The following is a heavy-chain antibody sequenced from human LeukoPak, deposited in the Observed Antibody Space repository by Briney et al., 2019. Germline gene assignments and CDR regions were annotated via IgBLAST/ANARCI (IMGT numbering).Heavy chain of an antibody. Sequence: SVKVSCKASGGTFSSYAISWVRQAPGQGLEWMGGIIPIFGTANYAQKFQGRVTITADESTSTAYMELSSLRSEDTAVYYCAKDIMGVSCTNGVCYVFDYWGQGTLVTVSS. D-gene: IGHD2-8*01. CDR1: GGTFSSYA. CDR3: AKDIMGVSCTNGVCYVFDY. J-gene: IGHJ4*02. CDR2: IIPIFGTA. V-gene: IGHV1-69*13.